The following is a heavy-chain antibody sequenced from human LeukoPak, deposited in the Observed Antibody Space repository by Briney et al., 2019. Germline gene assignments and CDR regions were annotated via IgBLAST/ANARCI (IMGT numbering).Heavy chain of an antibody. CDR1: GFTFSSYV. J-gene: IGHJ6*03. D-gene: IGHD2-2*01. CDR2: ISYDGSNE. CDR3: AKEAGKDIVVVPAPYYYYYYYMDV. Sequence: GGSLRLSCAASGFTFSSYVMHWVRQAPGKGLEWVAIISYDGSNEYYADSVKGRFTISRDNSKNTLYLQMNSLRAADTAVYYCAKEAGKDIVVVPAPYYYYYYYMDVWGKGTTVTISS. V-gene: IGHV3-30*04.